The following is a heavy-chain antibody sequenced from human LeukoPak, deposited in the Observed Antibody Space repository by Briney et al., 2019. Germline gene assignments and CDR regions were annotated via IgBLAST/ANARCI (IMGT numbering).Heavy chain of an antibody. J-gene: IGHJ4*02. V-gene: IGHV4-34*01. D-gene: IGHD4-11*01. CDR1: GGSFSGYY. CDR2: INHSGST. CDR3: ARHRGLPFDY. Sequence: SETLSLTCAVYGGSFSGYYWSWIRQPPGKGLEWIGEINHSGSTNYNPSLKSRVTISVDTSKNQFSLKLSSVTAADTAVYYCARHRGLPFDYWGQGTLVTVSS.